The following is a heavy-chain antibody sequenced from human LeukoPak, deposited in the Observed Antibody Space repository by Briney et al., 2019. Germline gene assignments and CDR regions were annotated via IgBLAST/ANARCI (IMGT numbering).Heavy chain of an antibody. V-gene: IGHV4-4*07. D-gene: IGHD3-22*01. J-gene: IGHJ3*02. CDR3: ARDYYYDTSGYPYDAFDI. CDR2: IYTSGST. CDR1: GGSISSYY. Sequence: SETLSLTCTVSGGSISSYYWSWIRQPAGKGLEWIGRIYTSGSTNYNPSLRSRVTMSVDTSKNQFSLKLSSVTAADTAVYYCARDYYYDTSGYPYDAFDIWGQGTMVTVSS.